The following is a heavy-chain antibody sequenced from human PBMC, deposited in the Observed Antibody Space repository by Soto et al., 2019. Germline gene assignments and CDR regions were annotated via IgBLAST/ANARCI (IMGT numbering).Heavy chain of an antibody. V-gene: IGHV1-8*01. CDR1: GYTFTSYD. D-gene: IGHD3-10*01. CDR3: ARGPYGSGSYYYYYYYGMDV. J-gene: IGHJ6*02. Sequence: ASVKVSCKASGYTFTSYDINWVRQATGQGLEWMGWMNPNSGNTGYAQKFQGRVTMTRNTSISTAYMELSSLRSEDTTVYYCARGPYGSGSYYYYYYYGMDVWGQGTTVTVYS. CDR2: MNPNSGNT.